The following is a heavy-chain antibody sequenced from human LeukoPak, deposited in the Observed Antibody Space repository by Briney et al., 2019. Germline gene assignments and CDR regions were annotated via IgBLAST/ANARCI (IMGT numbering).Heavy chain of an antibody. CDR1: GGSFSGYY. CDR2: INHSGST. Sequence: SETLSLTCAVYGGSFSGYYWSRIRQPPGKGLEWIGEINHSGSTNYNPSLKSRVTISVDTSKNQFSLKLSSVTAADTAVYYCARGRTVTSIHYYYYYMDVWGKGTTVTVSS. CDR3: ARGRTVTSIHYYYYYMDV. V-gene: IGHV4-34*01. J-gene: IGHJ6*03. D-gene: IGHD4-17*01.